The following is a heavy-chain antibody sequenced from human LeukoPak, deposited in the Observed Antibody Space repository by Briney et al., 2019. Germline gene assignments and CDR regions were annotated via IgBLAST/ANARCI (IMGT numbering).Heavy chain of an antibody. CDR1: GGSINNNH. D-gene: IGHD6-25*01. CDR3: AKLSHIAAAGAYSYHALDV. Sequence: PSETLSLTCTVSGGSINNNHWTWIRKPPGKGLEWIGFVSYSGYTEYNPSLNSRLTLSTATSNNRFSLRLRSVTAADTAVYYCAKLSHIAAAGAYSYHALDVWGQGTTVTVSS. J-gene: IGHJ6*02. CDR2: VSYSGYT. V-gene: IGHV4-59*13.